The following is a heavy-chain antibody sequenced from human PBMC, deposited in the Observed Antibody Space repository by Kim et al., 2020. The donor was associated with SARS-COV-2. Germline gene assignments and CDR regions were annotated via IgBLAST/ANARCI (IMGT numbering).Heavy chain of an antibody. D-gene: IGHD3-9*01. CDR2: INAGNGNT. J-gene: IGHJ4*02. CDR3: ARDYDILTGWGYFDY. Sequence: ASVKVSCKASGYTFTSYAMHWVRQAPGQRLEWMGWINAGNGNTKYSQKFQGRVTITRDTSASTAYMELSSLRSEDTAVYYCARDYDILTGWGYFDYWGQGTLVTVSS. CDR1: GYTFTSYA. V-gene: IGHV1-3*01.